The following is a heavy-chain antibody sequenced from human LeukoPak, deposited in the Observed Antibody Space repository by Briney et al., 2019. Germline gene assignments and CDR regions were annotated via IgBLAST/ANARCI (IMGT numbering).Heavy chain of an antibody. D-gene: IGHD3-22*01. CDR1: GGSISSSSYY. CDR2: IYYSGST. V-gene: IGHV4-39*01. Sequence: SETLSLTCTVSGGSISSSSYYWGWIRQPPGKGLGWIGSIYYSGSTYYNPSLKSRVTISVDTSKNQFSLKLSSVTAADTAVYYCARPVSSDYYDSSGPWDYWGQGTLVTVSS. CDR3: ARPVSSDYYDSSGPWDY. J-gene: IGHJ4*02.